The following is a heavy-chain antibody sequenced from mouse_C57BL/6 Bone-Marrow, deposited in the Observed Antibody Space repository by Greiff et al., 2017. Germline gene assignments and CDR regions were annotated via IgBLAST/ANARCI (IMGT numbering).Heavy chain of an antibody. D-gene: IGHD3-2*02. CDR1: GYTFTSYW. CDR3: ARETAQATFAY. CDR2: IDPSGSYT. J-gene: IGHJ3*01. Sequence: QVQLKQPGAVLVGAGTSVELSCKGSGYTFTSYWMDWGKPRAGQGLGWIGVIDPSGSYTNYNQKFKGKAKSTVDTSSSTAYMQLSSLTSEDSAVYYCARETAQATFAYWGQGTLVTVSA. V-gene: IGHV1-59*01.